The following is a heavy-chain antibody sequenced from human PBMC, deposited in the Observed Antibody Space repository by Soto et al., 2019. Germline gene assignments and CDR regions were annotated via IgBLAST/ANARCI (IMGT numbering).Heavy chain of an antibody. Sequence: VQLRQSGPGLVKPSGTLSLTCAVSGGSISSSNWWTWVRQAPGKGLEWIGEIYHSGNTYYNPSLQGPATLTVDKSDNQISLRLNSVTAAGTAVYYCATLPPRVVASLLPLPTWGQGTLVTVSS. CDR1: GGSISSSNW. D-gene: IGHD1-26*01. CDR2: IYHSGNT. J-gene: IGHJ5*02. V-gene: IGHV4-4*02. CDR3: ATLPPRVVASLLPLPT.